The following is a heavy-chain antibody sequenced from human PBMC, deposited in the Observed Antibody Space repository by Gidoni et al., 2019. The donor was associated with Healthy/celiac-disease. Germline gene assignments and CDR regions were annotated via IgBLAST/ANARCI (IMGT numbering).Heavy chain of an antibody. CDR1: GYTFTSYG. CDR3: ARPYYYGSGSYPRRSYYYDYGMDV. J-gene: IGHJ6*02. Sequence: QVQLVQSGAEVKKPGASVKVSCKASGYTFTSYGISWVRQAPGQGLEWMGWISDYNGNTTYAQKLQGRVTMTTDTSTSTAYMELRSLRSDDTAVYYCARPYYYGSGSYPRRSYYYDYGMDVWGQGTTVTVSS. CDR2: ISDYNGNT. D-gene: IGHD3-10*01. V-gene: IGHV1-18*01.